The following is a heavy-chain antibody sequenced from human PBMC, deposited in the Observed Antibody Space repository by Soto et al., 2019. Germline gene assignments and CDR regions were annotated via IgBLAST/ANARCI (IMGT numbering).Heavy chain of an antibody. CDR2: ARHKIGHYMT. V-gene: IGHV3-72*01. Sequence: EVQLVESGGGLVQPGGSLRLSCAASGFTFSDHFMEWVRQAPGTGLEWVGRARHKIGHYMTEYAASVKGRFIISRDESTNSLFLQTNSLETEDTAVYYCTSPQRSSYDWKYYWGQGTLVTVSS. CDR3: TSPQRSSYDWKYY. D-gene: IGHD6-13*01. J-gene: IGHJ4*02. CDR1: GFTFSDHF.